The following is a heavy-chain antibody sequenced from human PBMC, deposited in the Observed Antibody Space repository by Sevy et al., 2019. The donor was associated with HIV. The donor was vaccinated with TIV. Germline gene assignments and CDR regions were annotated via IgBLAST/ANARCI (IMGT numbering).Heavy chain of an antibody. CDR3: AKGDASFYGMDV. Sequence: GGSLRLSCAASGFTFSTYTMSWVRQAPGKGLEWVSAISGSGGSTYYADSVEGRFTISRDKSKNTLYLQMNSLGAADTAVYYCAKGDASFYGMDVWGQWTTVTVSS. CDR2: ISGSGGST. CDR1: GFTFSTYT. V-gene: IGHV3-23*01. J-gene: IGHJ6*02.